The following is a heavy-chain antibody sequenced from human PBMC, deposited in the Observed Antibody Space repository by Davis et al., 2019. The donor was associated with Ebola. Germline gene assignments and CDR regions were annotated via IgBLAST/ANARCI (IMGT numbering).Heavy chain of an antibody. CDR1: GFTFSSYA. J-gene: IGHJ4*02. CDR3: ARAPLVTRTRYFDY. D-gene: IGHD2-21*02. V-gene: IGHV3-30*03. Sequence: PGGSLRLSCAASGFTFSSYAMTWVRQAPGQGLEWVTLISYDGTDKLYADSVEGRFTISRDNLESTLYLQLSSLRPEDTAMYFCARAPLVTRTRYFDYWGQGTLVTVSS. CDR2: ISYDGTDK.